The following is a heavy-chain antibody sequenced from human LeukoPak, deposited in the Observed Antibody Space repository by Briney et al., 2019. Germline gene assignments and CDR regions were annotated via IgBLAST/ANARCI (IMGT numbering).Heavy chain of an antibody. V-gene: IGHV3-74*01. Sequence: GGSLRLSCSASGFSFSNYFMHWVRQAPGEGLVWVSRISGDGTTTIYADSLKGRFTISRDNAKNTLYLQMNSLRAEDTAVYYCARRVDATRWFDPWGQGALVTVSS. D-gene: IGHD2-15*01. CDR3: ARRVDATRWFDP. J-gene: IGHJ5*02. CDR1: GFSFSNYF. CDR2: ISGDGTTT.